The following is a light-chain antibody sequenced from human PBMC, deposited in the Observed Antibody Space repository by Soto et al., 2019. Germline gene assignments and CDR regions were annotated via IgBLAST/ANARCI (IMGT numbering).Light chain of an antibody. CDR2: EVS. CDR1: SSDVGGYNY. Sequence: QSVLTQPASVSGSPGQSITISCTGTSSDVGGYNYVSWYQQHPGKAPQLMIYEVSNRPSGVSNRFSGSKSGNTASLTISGLQAEDEADYYCSSYTSSSTLAVFGGGTKLTVL. J-gene: IGLJ3*02. CDR3: SSYTSSSTLAV. V-gene: IGLV2-14*01.